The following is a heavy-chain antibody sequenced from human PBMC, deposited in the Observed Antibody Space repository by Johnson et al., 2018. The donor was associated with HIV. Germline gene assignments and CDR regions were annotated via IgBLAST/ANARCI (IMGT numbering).Heavy chain of an antibody. CDR1: GFTFSSYA. CDR3: ARDAYYYDALDI. J-gene: IGHJ3*02. V-gene: IGHV3-30*04. D-gene: IGHD3-10*01. Sequence: QVQLVESGGGVVQPGRSLRLSCAASGFTFSSYAMHWVRQAPGKGLEWVAVISYDGSNKYYADSVKGRFTISRDNSKNTLYLQMNSLRAEDTAVYYCARDAYYYDALDIWGQGTMVTVS. CDR2: ISYDGSNK.